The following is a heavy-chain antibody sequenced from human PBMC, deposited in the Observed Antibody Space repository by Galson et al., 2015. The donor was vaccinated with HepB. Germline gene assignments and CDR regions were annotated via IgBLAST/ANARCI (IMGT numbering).Heavy chain of an antibody. CDR3: ARTLSQTPGAF. V-gene: IGHV3-9*01. CDR1: GFTFDDYA. Sequence: SLRLSCAASGFTFDDYAMHWVRQAPGKGLEWVSSINWNSAKVAYAGSVKGRFTISRDNAKNFLYLNMNSLRAEDTAFYYCARTLSQTPGAFWGQGALVTVSS. CDR2: INWNSAKV. J-gene: IGHJ4*02. D-gene: IGHD1-7*01.